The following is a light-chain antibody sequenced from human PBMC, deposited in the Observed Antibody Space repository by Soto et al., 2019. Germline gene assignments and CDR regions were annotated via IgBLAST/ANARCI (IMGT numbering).Light chain of an antibody. CDR3: QQRSNWPRT. CDR1: QSVGTY. CDR2: DAS. Sequence: DIVLTQSPATLSWSPGERATLSCRASQSVGTYLAWYQQKPGQAPRLLIYDASNRATGVPARFSGSGSGTGFTLPISSLESEDFAVYYCQQRSNWPRTFGQGTKVEIK. J-gene: IGKJ1*01. V-gene: IGKV3-11*01.